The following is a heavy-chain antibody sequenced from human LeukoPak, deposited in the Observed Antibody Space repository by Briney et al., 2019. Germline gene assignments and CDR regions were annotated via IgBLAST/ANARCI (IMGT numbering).Heavy chain of an antibody. Sequence: GESLKISCKGSGYSFTSYWIGWVRQMPGRGLEWMGIIYPGDSDTRYSPSFQGQVTISADKSISTAYLQWSSLKASDAAMYYCARTMVRGVIPFDYWGQGTLVTVSS. CDR3: ARTMVRGVIPFDY. CDR2: IYPGDSDT. J-gene: IGHJ4*02. CDR1: GYSFTSYW. V-gene: IGHV5-51*01. D-gene: IGHD3-10*01.